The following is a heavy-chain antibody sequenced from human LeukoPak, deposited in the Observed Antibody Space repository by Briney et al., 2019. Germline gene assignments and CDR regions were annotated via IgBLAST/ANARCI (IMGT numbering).Heavy chain of an antibody. J-gene: IGHJ6*02. CDR3: ASPGGYCSSTSCYENGMDV. CDR1: GFTFSSYW. Sequence: GRSLRLSCAASGFTFSSYWMHWVRQAPGKGLVWVSRINSDGSTTSYADSVKGRFTISRDNAKNTLYLQVNSLRAEDTAVYYCASPGGYCSSTSCYENGMDVWGQGTTVTVSS. V-gene: IGHV3-74*01. D-gene: IGHD2-2*01. CDR2: INSDGSTT.